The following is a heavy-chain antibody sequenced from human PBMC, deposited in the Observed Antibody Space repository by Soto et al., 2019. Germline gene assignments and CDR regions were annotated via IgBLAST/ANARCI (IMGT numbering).Heavy chain of an antibody. Sequence: QVQLQESGPGVVKPSQTLSLTCTVSGGSFSSGDYYWSWVRQPPGKGLEWIGYIYYTGSTFNNPSLKSRVSISIDTSKTQFSLKLSSGTAADTAVYYCARIHFGDEPSYYYYGMDVWGQGTTVTVSS. J-gene: IGHJ6*02. V-gene: IGHV4-30-4*01. D-gene: IGHD4-17*01. CDR3: ARIHFGDEPSYYYYGMDV. CDR1: GGSFSSGDYY. CDR2: IYYTGST.